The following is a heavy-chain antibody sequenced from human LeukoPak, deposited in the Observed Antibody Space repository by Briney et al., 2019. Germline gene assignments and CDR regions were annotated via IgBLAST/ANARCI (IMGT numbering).Heavy chain of an antibody. D-gene: IGHD6-13*01. CDR2: IYYSGST. CDR3: ACSSWSDNWFDP. Sequence: SQTLSLTCTVSGGSISSGGYYWSWIRQPPGKGLEWIGYIYYSGSTNYNPSLKSRVTISVDTSKNQFSLKLSSVTAADTAVYYCACSSWSDNWFDPWGQGTLVTVSS. V-gene: IGHV4-61*08. CDR1: GGSISSGGYY. J-gene: IGHJ5*02.